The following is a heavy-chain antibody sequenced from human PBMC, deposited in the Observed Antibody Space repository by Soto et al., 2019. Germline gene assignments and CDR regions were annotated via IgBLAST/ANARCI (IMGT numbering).Heavy chain of an antibody. CDR2: IYPGDSDT. J-gene: IGHJ3*02. D-gene: IGHD2-2*01. Sequence: GESLKISCKGSGYSFTSYWIGWVRQMPGKGLEWMGIIYPGDSDTRYSPSFQGQVTISADKSISTAYLQWSSLKASDTAMYYCATSVVPAATDSADDAFDIWGQGTMLTVSS. CDR1: GYSFTSYW. CDR3: ATSVVPAATDSADDAFDI. V-gene: IGHV5-51*01.